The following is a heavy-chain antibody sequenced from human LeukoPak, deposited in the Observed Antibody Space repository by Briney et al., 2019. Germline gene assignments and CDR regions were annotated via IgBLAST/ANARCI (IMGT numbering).Heavy chain of an antibody. CDR2: IYHSGST. CDR3: ASGYSGYGRGDFDY. J-gene: IGHJ4*02. Sequence: SQTLSLTCAVSGGSISSGGYSWSWIRQPPGEGLEWIGYIYHSGSTYYNPSLKSRVTISVDRSKNQFSLKLSSVTAADTAVYYCASGYSGYGRGDFDYWGQGTLVTVSS. CDR1: GGSISSGGYS. V-gene: IGHV4-30-2*01. D-gene: IGHD5-12*01.